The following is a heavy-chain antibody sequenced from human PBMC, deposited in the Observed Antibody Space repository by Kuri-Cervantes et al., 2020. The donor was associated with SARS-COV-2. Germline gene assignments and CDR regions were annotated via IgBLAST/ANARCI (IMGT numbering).Heavy chain of an antibody. D-gene: IGHD1-26*01. CDR2: IIPIFGTA. Sequence: SVKVSCKAAGGTFSSYAISWVRQAPGQGLEWMGGIIPIFGTANYAQKFQGRVTITADKSTSTAYMELSSLRSEDTAVYYCASAVAVGATAFDYWGQGTLVTVSS. CDR1: GGTFSSYA. J-gene: IGHJ4*02. CDR3: ASAVAVGATAFDY. V-gene: IGHV1-69*06.